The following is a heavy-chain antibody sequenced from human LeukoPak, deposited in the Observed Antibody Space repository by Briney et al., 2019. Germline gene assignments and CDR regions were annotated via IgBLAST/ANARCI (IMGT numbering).Heavy chain of an antibody. D-gene: IGHD1-26*01. J-gene: IGHJ4*02. CDR1: GYTFTGYY. Sequence: ASVKVSCKASGYTFTGYYMHWVRQAPGQGLEWMGWINPNSGGTNYAQKFQGWVTMTRDTSISTAHMELSRLRSDDTAVYYCARARGIVGATTVDYWGQGTLVTVSS. V-gene: IGHV1-2*04. CDR2: INPNSGGT. CDR3: ARARGIVGATTVDY.